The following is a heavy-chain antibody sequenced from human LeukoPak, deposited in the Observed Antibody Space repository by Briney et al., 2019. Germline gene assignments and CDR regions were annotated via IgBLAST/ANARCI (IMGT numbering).Heavy chain of an antibody. CDR3: AKNRGSSSSFYFDY. J-gene: IGHJ4*02. CDR2: IRYDGSNK. V-gene: IGHV3-30*02. CDR1: GFTFSSYG. Sequence: PGGSLRLSCAASGFTFSSYGMHWVRQAPGKGLEWVAFIRYDGSNKYYADSVKGRFTISRDNSKNTLYLQMNSLRAEDTAVYYCAKNRGSSSSFYFDYWGQGTLVTVSS. D-gene: IGHD6-6*01.